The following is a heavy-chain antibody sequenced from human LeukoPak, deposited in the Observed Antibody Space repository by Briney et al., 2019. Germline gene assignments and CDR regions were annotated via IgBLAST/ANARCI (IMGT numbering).Heavy chain of an antibody. D-gene: IGHD5-18*01. Sequence: ASVKVSCKASGFTFTGYYIHWVRQAPGQGLEWMGWINPNSGDTNYAQNFQGRVTMTRDTSISTAYMELSRLKSDDTAVYYCATIRERGYSSGTFDYWGQGTLVTVSS. CDR3: ATIRERGYSSGTFDY. V-gene: IGHV1-2*02. CDR1: GFTFTGYY. J-gene: IGHJ4*02. CDR2: INPNSGDT.